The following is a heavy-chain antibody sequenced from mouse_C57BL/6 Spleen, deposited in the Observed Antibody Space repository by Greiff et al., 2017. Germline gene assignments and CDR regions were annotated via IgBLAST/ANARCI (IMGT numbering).Heavy chain of an antibody. Sequence: QVQLQQPGAELVMPGASVKLSCKASGYTFTSYWMPWVTQRPGQGLEWIGEIDPSDSYTNYNQKFKGKSTLTVDKSSSTAYMQLSSLTSEDSAVYYCARSETAQADYFDYWGQGTTLTVSS. CDR2: IDPSDSYT. V-gene: IGHV1-69*01. J-gene: IGHJ2*01. D-gene: IGHD3-2*02. CDR1: GYTFTSYW. CDR3: ARSETAQADYFDY.